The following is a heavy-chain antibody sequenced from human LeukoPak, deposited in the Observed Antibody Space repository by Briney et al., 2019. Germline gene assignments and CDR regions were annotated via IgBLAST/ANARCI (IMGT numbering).Heavy chain of an antibody. J-gene: IGHJ4*02. V-gene: IGHV3-53*01. Sequence: GGSLRLSCAASGFTVSRNYMSWVRQAPGKGLEWVSVIYSGGSTYYADSVKGRFTISRDNSKNTLYLQMNSLRAEDTAVYYCARESSFFSKNGSSSYYFDYWGQGTLVTVSS. CDR3: ARESSFFSKNGSSSYYFDY. D-gene: IGHD6-6*01. CDR1: GFTVSRNY. CDR2: IYSGGST.